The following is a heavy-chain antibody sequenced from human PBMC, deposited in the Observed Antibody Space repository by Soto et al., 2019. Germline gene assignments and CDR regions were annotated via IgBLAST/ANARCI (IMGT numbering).Heavy chain of an antibody. Sequence: PVGSLRLSCAASGFTFSDYYMSWIRQAPGKGLEWVSYISSSGSTIYYADSVKGRFTISRDNAKNSLYLQMNSLRAEDSAVYYCARGYQGAAAGTIDYYYYYGMDVWGQGTTVTVSS. D-gene: IGHD6-13*01. CDR2: ISSSGSTI. J-gene: IGHJ6*02. CDR3: ARGYQGAAAGTIDYYYYYGMDV. CDR1: GFTFSDYY. V-gene: IGHV3-11*01.